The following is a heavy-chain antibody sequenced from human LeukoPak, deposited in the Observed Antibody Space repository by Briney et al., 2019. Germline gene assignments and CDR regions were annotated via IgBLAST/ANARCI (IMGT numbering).Heavy chain of an antibody. J-gene: IGHJ4*02. Sequence: GGSLRLSCAASGFTFSTYSMKWLRQAPGKGLEWVSSIISSSSYIYYADSVKGRFTISRDNAKNSLYLQMTRLRAEDTAVYYCARDPQYCSGGSCYSFDYWGQGTLVTVSS. CDR2: IISSSSYI. D-gene: IGHD2-15*01. V-gene: IGHV3-21*01. CDR1: GFTFSTYS. CDR3: ARDPQYCSGGSCYSFDY.